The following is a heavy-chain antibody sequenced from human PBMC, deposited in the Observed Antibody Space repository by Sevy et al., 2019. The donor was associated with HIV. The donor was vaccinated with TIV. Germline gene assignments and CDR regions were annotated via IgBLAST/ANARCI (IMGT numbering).Heavy chain of an antibody. CDR3: ARSTFGITMVRGVRGERDNWFDP. CDR1: AGSISSYY. Sequence: SETLSLTCTVSAGSISSYYWSWIRQPAGKGLEWIGRIYNSGSTNYNPPPKSRFTMSVDTSKNQLSLKLSPVTAADTAVDYCARSTFGITMVRGVRGERDNWFDPWGQGTLVTVSS. J-gene: IGHJ5*02. V-gene: IGHV4-4*07. D-gene: IGHD3-10*01. CDR2: IYNSGST.